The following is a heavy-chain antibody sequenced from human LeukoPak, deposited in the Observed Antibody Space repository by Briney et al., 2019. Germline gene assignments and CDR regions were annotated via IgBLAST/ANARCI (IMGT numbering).Heavy chain of an antibody. CDR1: GFTVSSNY. D-gene: IGHD2-2*01. V-gene: IGHV3-53*01. Sequence: GGSLRLSCAASGFTVSSNYMSWVRQAPGKGLEWVSVIYSGGSTYYADSVKGRFTISRDNSKNTLYLQMNSLRAEDTAVYYCARILSCSSTSCLPRLSVMDVWGKGTTVTVSS. CDR3: ARILSCSSTSCLPRLSVMDV. J-gene: IGHJ6*04. CDR2: IYSGGST.